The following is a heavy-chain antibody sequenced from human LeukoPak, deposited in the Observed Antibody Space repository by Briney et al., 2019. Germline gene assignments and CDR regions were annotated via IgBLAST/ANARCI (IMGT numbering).Heavy chain of an antibody. CDR1: EFSFSSYE. Sequence: PGGSLRLSCAASEFSFSSYEMSWVRQAPGKGPEWVSGISGSGDRTYYADSVKGRFAISRDNSKKTLDLQMNSLRDDDTAVYYCVREGPRGLAFDIWGQGTRATVSS. CDR2: ISGSGDRT. J-gene: IGHJ3*02. CDR3: VREGPRGLAFDI. V-gene: IGHV3-23*01.